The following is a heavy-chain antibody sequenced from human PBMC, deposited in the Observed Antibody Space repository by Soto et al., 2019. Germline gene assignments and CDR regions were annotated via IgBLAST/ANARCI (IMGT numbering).Heavy chain of an antibody. CDR3: ARVVNYYYYYYMDV. J-gene: IGHJ6*03. Sequence: ESGGGLVQPGGSLRLSCAASVFTVSSNYMSWVRQAPGKGLEWVSVIYSGGSTYYADSVKGRFTISRDNSKNTLYLQMNSLRAEDTAVYYCARVVNYYYYYYMDVWGKGTTVTVSS. CDR1: VFTVSSNY. V-gene: IGHV3-66*01. CDR2: IYSGGST.